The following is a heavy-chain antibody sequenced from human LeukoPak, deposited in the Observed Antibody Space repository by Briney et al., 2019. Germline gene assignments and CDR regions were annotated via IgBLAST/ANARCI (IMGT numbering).Heavy chain of an antibody. J-gene: IGHJ4*02. CDR2: FSGGGGST. V-gene: IGHV3-23*01. D-gene: IGHD6-13*01. CDR3: AKLIAATGTGY. CDR1: GFTFSSYA. Sequence: GGSLRLSCAASGFTFSSYAMSWVPQAPGKGLEWVSAFSGGGGSTYYADSVKGRFTISRDNSRNTLYLQMNSLRAEDTAVYYCAKLIAATGTGYWGQGTLVTVSS.